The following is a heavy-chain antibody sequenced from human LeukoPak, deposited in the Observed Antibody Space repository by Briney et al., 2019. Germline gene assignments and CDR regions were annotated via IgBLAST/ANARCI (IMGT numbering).Heavy chain of an antibody. CDR3: AKDGPPYDRVVPAAPKYYYGMDV. D-gene: IGHD2-2*01. CDR2: IYPGGST. CDR1: GFSVSSTF. J-gene: IGHJ6*02. Sequence: GGSLRLSCAASGFSVSSTFMTWVRQAPGKGLEWVSLIYPGGSTYYGDSVMGRFTISRDNSNTLYLQMNSLRAEDTAVYYCAKDGPPYDRVVPAAPKYYYGMDVWGQGTTVTVSS. V-gene: IGHV3-53*01.